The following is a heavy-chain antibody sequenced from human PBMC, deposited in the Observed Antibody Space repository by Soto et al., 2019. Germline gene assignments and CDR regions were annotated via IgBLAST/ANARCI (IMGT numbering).Heavy chain of an antibody. CDR2: ISYDGSNK. V-gene: IGHV3-30-3*01. J-gene: IGHJ4*02. Sequence: SLRLSCAASGFTFSSYAMHWVRQAPGKGLEWVAVISYDGSNKYYADSVKGRFTISRDNSKNTLYLQMNSLRAEDTAVYYCARDPVATILPIDYWGQGTLVTVSS. CDR1: GFTFSSYA. CDR3: ARDPVATILPIDY. D-gene: IGHD5-12*01.